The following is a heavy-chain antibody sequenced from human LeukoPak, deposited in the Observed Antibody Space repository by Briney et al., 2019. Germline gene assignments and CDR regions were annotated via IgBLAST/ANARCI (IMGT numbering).Heavy chain of an antibody. CDR2: ISSSGSTI. J-gene: IGHJ4*02. Sequence: GGSLRLSCAASGFTFSDYHMSWIRQAPGKGLEWVSYISSSGSTIYYADSVKGRFTISRDNAKNSLYLQMNSLRAEDTAVYYCARDFWSGYNYFDYWGQGTLVTVSS. CDR3: ARDFWSGYNYFDY. D-gene: IGHD3-3*01. CDR1: GFTFSDYH. V-gene: IGHV3-11*01.